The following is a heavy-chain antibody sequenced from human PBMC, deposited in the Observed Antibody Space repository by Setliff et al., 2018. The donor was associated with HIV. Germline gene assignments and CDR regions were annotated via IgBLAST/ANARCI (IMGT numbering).Heavy chain of an antibody. CDR3: ARTGGLTYYDYVWGSYRYTCDY. CDR1: GYSFTSYG. V-gene: IGHV1-18*01. CDR2: ISAYNGNT. Sequence: GESLKISCKGSGYSFTSYGISWVRQAPGQGLEWMGWISAYNGNTNYAQKLQGRVTMTTDTSTSTAYMELRSLRSDDTAMYYCARTGGLTYYDYVWGSYRYTCDYWGQGTLVTVSS. J-gene: IGHJ4*02. D-gene: IGHD3-16*02.